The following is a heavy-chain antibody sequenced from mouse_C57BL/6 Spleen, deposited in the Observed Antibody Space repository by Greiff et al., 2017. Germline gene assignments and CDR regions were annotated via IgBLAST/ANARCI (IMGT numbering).Heavy chain of an antibody. D-gene: IGHD2-4*01. CDR2: IYPGNSDT. V-gene: IGHV1-5*01. CDR1: GYTFTSYW. J-gene: IGHJ4*01. CDR3: TRWNDYEGYAMDY. Sequence: VQLQQSGTVLARPGASVKMSCKTSGYTFTSYWMHWVKQRPGQGLEWIGAIYPGNSDTSYNQKFKGKAKLTAVTSASTAYMELSSLTNEDSAVYYCTRWNDYEGYAMDYWGQGTSVTVSS.